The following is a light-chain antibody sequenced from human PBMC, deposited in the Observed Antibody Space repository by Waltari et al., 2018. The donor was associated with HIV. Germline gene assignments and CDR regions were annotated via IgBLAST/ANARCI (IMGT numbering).Light chain of an antibody. Sequence: DIVMTQSPDSLAESLGERATIDCKSSQSLLSSSNDKNYLAWYQQKPGQPPRLLLFWASNRESGVPERFTGSGSGTYFTLTISSLQAEDVAVYYCQQYYTTPPTFGGGTKVEIK. CDR2: WAS. J-gene: IGKJ4*01. CDR3: QQYYTTPPT. CDR1: QSLLSSSNDKNY. V-gene: IGKV4-1*01.